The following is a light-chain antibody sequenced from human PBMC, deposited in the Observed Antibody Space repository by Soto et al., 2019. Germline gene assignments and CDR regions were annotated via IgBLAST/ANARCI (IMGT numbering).Light chain of an antibody. CDR2: DVS. Sequence: QCVLTRPASVSGAAGEGITISCTGTSSDVGGYNYVSWYQQHPGKAPKLMIYDVSNRPSGVSNRFSGSKSGNTASLTISGLQAEDEADYYCSSYTSSSTYVFGTG. V-gene: IGLV2-14*01. CDR1: SSDVGGYNY. CDR3: SSYTSSSTYV. J-gene: IGLJ1*01.